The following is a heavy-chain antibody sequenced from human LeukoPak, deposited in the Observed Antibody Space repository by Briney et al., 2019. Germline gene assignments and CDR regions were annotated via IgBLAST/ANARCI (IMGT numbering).Heavy chain of an antibody. V-gene: IGHV3-74*01. CDR2: LSDDVSSA. CDR3: VRGLSGNYDY. D-gene: IGHD1-26*01. CDR1: GFTFSNYG. J-gene: IGHJ4*02. Sequence: GGSLRLSCAASGFTFSNYGMDWVRQAPGKGLVWVSRLSDDVSSASYADSVRGRFTISRDNAKTTLYLQLSSLRVEDTAVYYCVRGLSGNYDYWGQGTLVTVSS.